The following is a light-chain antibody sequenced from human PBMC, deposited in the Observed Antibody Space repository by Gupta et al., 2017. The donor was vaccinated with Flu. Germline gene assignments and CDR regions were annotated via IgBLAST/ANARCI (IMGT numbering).Light chain of an antibody. CDR3: AAWDDRLNGPV. J-gene: IGLJ3*02. Sequence: PVLTQQPSASETPPQRVTLSCSGSSSNIGSNTVNWYQQLQGTAPKLLIYSNYQRPSGVPDRFSGSKSGTSASLAISGLQSEDEADYYCAAWDDRLNGPVFGGGTKLTVL. V-gene: IGLV1-44*01. CDR2: SNY. CDR1: SSNIGSNT.